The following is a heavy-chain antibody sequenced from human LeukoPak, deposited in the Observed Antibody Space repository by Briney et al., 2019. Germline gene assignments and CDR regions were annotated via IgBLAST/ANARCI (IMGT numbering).Heavy chain of an antibody. CDR3: KRSVVTKADFYY. CDR2: ISYDGSNK. D-gene: IGHD2-21*02. CDR1: GFTFSSYA. Sequence: PGGSLRLSCAASGFTFSSYAMHWVRQAPGKGLEWVAVISYDGSNKYYADSVKGRFTISRDNSKNTLYLHLNIPRPEDTAMYYCKRSVVTKADFYYWGQGNLVTVFS. J-gene: IGHJ4*02. V-gene: IGHV3-30-3*01.